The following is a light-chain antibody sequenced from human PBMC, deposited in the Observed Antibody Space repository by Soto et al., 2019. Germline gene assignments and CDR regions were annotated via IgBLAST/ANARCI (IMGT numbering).Light chain of an antibody. CDR1: QSISSW. J-gene: IGKJ2*01. Sequence: DIQMTQSPSTLFASVGDRVTITCRASQSISSWFAWYQQKPGKAPKLLIYGASSFESGVPSRFSGSGSGTAFTLTISSLQPDDFAIYCCQQSNIYPYTFGQGTKLGIK. V-gene: IGKV1-5*01. CDR2: GAS. CDR3: QQSNIYPYT.